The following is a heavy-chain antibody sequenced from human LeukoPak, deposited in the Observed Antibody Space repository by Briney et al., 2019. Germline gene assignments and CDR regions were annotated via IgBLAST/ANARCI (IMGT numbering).Heavy chain of an antibody. Sequence: GGSLRLSCAASGFTFSSYSMNWVRQAPGKGLEWVSSISSSSSYIYYADSVKGRFTISRDNAKNSLYLQMNSLRAEDTAVYYCARTVLPSLAPDDAFDIWGQGTMVTVSS. D-gene: IGHD4-17*01. V-gene: IGHV3-21*01. J-gene: IGHJ3*02. CDR3: ARTVLPSLAPDDAFDI. CDR2: ISSSSSYI. CDR1: GFTFSSYS.